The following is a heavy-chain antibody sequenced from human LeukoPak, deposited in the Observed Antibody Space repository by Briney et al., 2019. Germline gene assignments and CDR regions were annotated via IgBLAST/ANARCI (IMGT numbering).Heavy chain of an antibody. J-gene: IGHJ4*02. CDR3: ATGNYYDSRGYYTFGH. V-gene: IGHV3-74*01. CDR1: GFAFNKYW. Sequence: GGFLRLSCAASGFAFNKYWMHWVRQAPGKGLVWVSRINGDGSTTSYADSVKGGFTISRDNAKNTLYLQMSSLRAEDTAVYYCATGNYYDSRGYYTFGHWGQGTLVTVSS. CDR2: INGDGSTT. D-gene: IGHD3-22*01.